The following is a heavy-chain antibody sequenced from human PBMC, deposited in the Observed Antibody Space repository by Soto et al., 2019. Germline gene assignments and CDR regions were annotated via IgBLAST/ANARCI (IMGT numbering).Heavy chain of an antibody. Sequence: QVQLVQSGAEVKKPGSSVKVSCKASVDTFNTYTISWVRQAPGQGLEWMGRIIPILNIPNYAQNFQGRVTFSADKSTSTAYMELSSLRSEDAAVYYCARVRQGYIDYWGQGTLVTVSS. V-gene: IGHV1-69*02. CDR3: ARVRQGYIDY. J-gene: IGHJ4*02. CDR2: IIPILNIP. CDR1: VDTFNTYT.